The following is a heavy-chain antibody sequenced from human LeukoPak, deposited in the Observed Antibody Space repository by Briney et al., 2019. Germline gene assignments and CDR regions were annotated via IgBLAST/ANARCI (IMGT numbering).Heavy chain of an antibody. CDR1: GGSFSGYY. J-gene: IGHJ5*02. CDR2: INHSGST. D-gene: IGHD2-2*01. Sequence: SETLSLTCAVYGGSFSGYYWSWIRQPPGKGGEWGGEINHSGSTNYNPSLTRRVTISLDTSKNQFSLKLSSVTAADPAVYYCARGGRRIVVVPAAFDPWGQGTLVTVSS. V-gene: IGHV4-34*01. CDR3: ARGGRRIVVVPAAFDP.